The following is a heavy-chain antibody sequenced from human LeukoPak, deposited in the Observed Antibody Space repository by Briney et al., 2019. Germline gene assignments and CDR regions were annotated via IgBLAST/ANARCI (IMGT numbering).Heavy chain of an antibody. CDR2: IIPIFGTA. CDR1: GGTFSSYA. Sequence: ASVKVSCKASGGTFSSYAINWVRQAPGQGLEWMGGIIPIFGTANYAQKFQGRVTITADESASTAYMELSSLRSEDTAVYYCARDVAVAGTDAFDIWGQGTMVTVSS. CDR3: ARDVAVAGTDAFDI. V-gene: IGHV1-69*13. D-gene: IGHD6-19*01. J-gene: IGHJ3*02.